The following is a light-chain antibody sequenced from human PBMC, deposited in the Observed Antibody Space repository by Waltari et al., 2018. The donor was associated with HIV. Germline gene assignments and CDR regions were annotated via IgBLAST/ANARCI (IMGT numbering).Light chain of an antibody. CDR2: DAT. J-gene: IGKJ2*01. Sequence: EIVLTQSPATLSLSPGERATLSCRASQSVSRYLAWYQPKPGQAPRLLIYDATNRATGIPARFSGSGSGTDFTLTISSLEPEDFAVYYCQQRSNWPPFGQGTKLEIK. CDR3: QQRSNWPP. CDR1: QSVSRY. V-gene: IGKV3-11*01.